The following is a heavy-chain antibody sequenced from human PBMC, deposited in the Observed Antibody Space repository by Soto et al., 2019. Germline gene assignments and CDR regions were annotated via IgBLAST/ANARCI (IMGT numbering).Heavy chain of an antibody. CDR1: GYTFTSYG. J-gene: IGHJ4*02. V-gene: IGHV1-18*01. D-gene: IGHD3-16*01. CDR2: ISAYNGNT. CDR3: ARDRGTYDYIWGSYLSQNVGDY. Sequence: ASVKVSCKASGYTFTSYGISWVRQAPGQGLEWMGWISAYNGNTNYAQKLQGRVTMTTDTSTSTAYMERRSLRSDDTAVYYCARDRGTYDYIWGSYLSQNVGDYWGQGTLVTVSS.